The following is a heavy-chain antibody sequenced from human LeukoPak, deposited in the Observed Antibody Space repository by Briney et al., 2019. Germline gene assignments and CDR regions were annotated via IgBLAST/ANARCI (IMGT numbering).Heavy chain of an antibody. CDR2: ISSSSSYI. V-gene: IGHV3-21*01. D-gene: IGHD3-10*01. J-gene: IGHJ6*02. CDR1: GFTFSSYS. CDR3: ARSYGSGSPTYYYYYYGMDV. Sequence: GGSLRLSCAASGFTFSSYSMNWVRQAPGKGLEWVSSISSSSSYIYYADSVKGRFTISRDNAKNSLYLQMSSLRAEDTAVYYCARSYGSGSPTYYYYYYGMDVWGQGTTVTVSS.